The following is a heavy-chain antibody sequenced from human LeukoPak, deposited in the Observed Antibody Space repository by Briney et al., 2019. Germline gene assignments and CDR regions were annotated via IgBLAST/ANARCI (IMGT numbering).Heavy chain of an antibody. CDR3: ARRWFGELGIDY. J-gene: IGHJ4*02. CDR1: GYSFTSYW. CDR2: IYPGDSDT. D-gene: IGHD3-10*01. V-gene: IGHV5-51*01. Sequence: ASVKVSCKASGYSFTSYWIGWVRQMPGKGLEWMGIIYPGDSDTRYSPSFQGQVTISADKSISTAYLQWSSLKASDTAMYYCARRWFGELGIDYWGQGTLVTVSS.